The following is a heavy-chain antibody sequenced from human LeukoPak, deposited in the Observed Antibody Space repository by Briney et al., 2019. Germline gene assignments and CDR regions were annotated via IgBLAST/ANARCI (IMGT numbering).Heavy chain of an antibody. CDR3: ARAQPLRGIVVVTAAFDY. CDR2: IYYSGST. J-gene: IGHJ4*02. CDR1: GGSISSGGYY. V-gene: IGHV4-31*03. D-gene: IGHD3-22*01. Sequence: PSETLSLTCTVSGGSISSGGYYWGWIRQHPGKGLEWIGYIYYSGSTYYNPSLKSRVTISVDTSKNQFSLKLSSVTAADTAVYYCARAQPLRGIVVVTAAFDYWGQGTLVTVSS.